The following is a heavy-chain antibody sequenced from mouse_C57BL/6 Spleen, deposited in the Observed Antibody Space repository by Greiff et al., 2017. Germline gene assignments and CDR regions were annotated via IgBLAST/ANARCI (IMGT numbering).Heavy chain of an antibody. CDR2: IDPSDSET. J-gene: IGHJ3*01. Sequence: QVHVKQPGAELVRPGSSVKLSCKASGYTFTSYWMHWVKQRPIQGLEWIGNIDPSDSETHYNQKFKDKATLTVDKSSSTAYMQLSSLTSEDSAVYYCAREGDDGYWFAYWGQGTLVTVSA. V-gene: IGHV1-52*01. CDR1: GYTFTSYW. CDR3: AREGDDGYWFAY. D-gene: IGHD2-3*01.